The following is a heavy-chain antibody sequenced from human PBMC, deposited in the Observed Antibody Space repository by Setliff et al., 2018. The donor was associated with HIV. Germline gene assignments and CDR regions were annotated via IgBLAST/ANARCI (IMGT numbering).Heavy chain of an antibody. CDR2: IYHSGRT. CDR3: AREGGYYDSSGYPVGWFDP. Sequence: PSETLSLTCTVSGGSISSLYWTWIRQAPGKGLEWIGYIYHSGRTNYNPSLKSRVTISLETSKNQFSLKLRSVTAAETAVYYCAREGGYYDSSGYPVGWFDPWGQGTLVTVSS. D-gene: IGHD3-22*01. J-gene: IGHJ5*02. CDR1: GGSISSLY. V-gene: IGHV4-59*11.